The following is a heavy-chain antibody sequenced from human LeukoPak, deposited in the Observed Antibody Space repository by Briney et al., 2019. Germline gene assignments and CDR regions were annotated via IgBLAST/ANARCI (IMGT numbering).Heavy chain of an antibody. CDR1: DFTFSTHA. Sequence: GSLRLSCVAFDFTFSTHAMSWVRQAPGKGLEWVSTISGSGGSTYYADSVKGRFTISRDNSKDTLYLQMNSLRAEDTAVYYCARDLLQYFDYWGQGTLVTVSS. V-gene: IGHV3-23*01. J-gene: IGHJ4*02. CDR2: ISGSGGST. CDR3: ARDLLQYFDY. D-gene: IGHD3-22*01.